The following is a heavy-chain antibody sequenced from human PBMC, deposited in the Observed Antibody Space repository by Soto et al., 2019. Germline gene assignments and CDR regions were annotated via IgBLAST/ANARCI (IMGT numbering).Heavy chain of an antibody. CDR2: IDPSDSYT. Sequence: EVQLVQSGAEVKKPGESLRISCKGSGYSFTSYWISWVRQMPGKGLEWMGRIDPSDSYTNYSPSFQGHVTISADKSISTAYLQWSSLKASDTAMYYCAIPPPPDFWSGHDPGDYYYGMDVWGQGTTVTVSS. CDR3: AIPPPPDFWSGHDPGDYYYGMDV. D-gene: IGHD3-3*01. V-gene: IGHV5-10-1*03. CDR1: GYSFTSYW. J-gene: IGHJ6*02.